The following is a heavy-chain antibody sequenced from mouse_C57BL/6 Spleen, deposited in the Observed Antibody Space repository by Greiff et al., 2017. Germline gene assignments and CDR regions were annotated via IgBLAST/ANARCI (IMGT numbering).Heavy chain of an antibody. J-gene: IGHJ1*03. Sequence: DVMLVESGGGLVKPGGSLKLSCAVSGFTFSDYGMHWVRQAPEKGLEWVAYISSGSSTIYYADTVKGRFTISRDTAKNTLFLQMTSLRSEDTTMYYCARNSNLYWYFDVWGTGTTVTVSS. V-gene: IGHV5-17*01. D-gene: IGHD2-5*01. CDR3: ARNSNLYWYFDV. CDR1: GFTFSDYG. CDR2: ISSGSSTI.